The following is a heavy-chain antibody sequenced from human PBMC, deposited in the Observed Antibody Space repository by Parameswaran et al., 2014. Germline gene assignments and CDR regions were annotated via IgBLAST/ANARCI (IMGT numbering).Heavy chain of an antibody. CDR3: ARRGLVVVPAARKYYFDF. V-gene: IGHV4-34*01. CDR2: INHSGST. CDR1: GGSVQWLL. Sequence: GPSELPETLSLTCAVYGGSVQWLLLELDPPAPTGRGVEWIGEINHSGSTNYNPSLKSRVTISVDTSKNQFSLKLSSVTAADTAVYYCARRGLVVVPAARKYYFDFWGQGTLVTVSS. J-gene: IGHJ4*02. D-gene: IGHD2-2*01.